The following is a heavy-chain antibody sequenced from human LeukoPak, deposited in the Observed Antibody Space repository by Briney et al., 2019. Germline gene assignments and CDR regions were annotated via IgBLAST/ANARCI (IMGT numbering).Heavy chain of an antibody. J-gene: IGHJ4*02. Sequence: GGSLRLSRAASGFTFDDYGMSWVRQAPGKGLEWVSGINWNGGSTGYADSVKGRFTISRDNAKNSLYLQMNSLRAEDTALYYCARGRTSLPHLPDDYWGQGTLVTVSS. CDR2: INWNGGST. V-gene: IGHV3-20*04. D-gene: IGHD2-2*01. CDR3: ARGRTSLPHLPDDY. CDR1: GFTFDDYG.